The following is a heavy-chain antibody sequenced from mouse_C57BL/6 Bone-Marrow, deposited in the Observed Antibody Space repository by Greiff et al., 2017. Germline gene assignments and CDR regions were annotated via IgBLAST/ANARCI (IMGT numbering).Heavy chain of an antibody. D-gene: IGHD1-1*01. CDR3: ANYYGSFDY. J-gene: IGHJ2*01. CDR2: INPNNGGT. V-gene: IGHV1-26*01. Sequence: VQLQQSGPELVKPGASVKISCKASGYTFTDYYMNWVKQSHGKSLEWIGDINPNNGGTSYNQKFKGKATLTLDQSSSTAYMELRSLTSEDSAVYYCANYYGSFDYWGQGTTLTVSS. CDR1: GYTFTDYY.